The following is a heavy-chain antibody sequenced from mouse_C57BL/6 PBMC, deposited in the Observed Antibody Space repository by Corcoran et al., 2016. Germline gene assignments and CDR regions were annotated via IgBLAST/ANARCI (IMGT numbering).Heavy chain of an antibody. D-gene: IGHD1-1*01. J-gene: IGHJ2*01. CDR3: TLYGSSRDY. Sequence: EVQLQQSGAELVKPGASVKLSYTASGFNIKDYYMHWVKQRTEQGLEWIGRIDPEDDETKYAPKFQGKATITADTSSNTAYLQLSSLTSEDTAVYYCTLYGSSRDYWGQGTTLTVSS. V-gene: IGHV14-2*01. CDR2: IDPEDDET. CDR1: GFNIKDYY.